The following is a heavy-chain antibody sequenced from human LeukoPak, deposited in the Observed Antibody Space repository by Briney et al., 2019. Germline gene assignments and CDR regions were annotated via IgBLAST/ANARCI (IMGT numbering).Heavy chain of an antibody. Sequence: SETLSLTCAVYGASLNGHYWSWIRQPPGKGLEWIGEDSDVGGTKYNPSLKSRVTISADTSKNQFSLKLSSVTAADTAVYYCAQNGQSGFSFDPWGQGTLVTVSS. D-gene: IGHD2-8*01. CDR1: GASLNGHY. CDR2: DSDVGGT. CDR3: AQNGQSGFSFDP. V-gene: IGHV4-34*01. J-gene: IGHJ5*02.